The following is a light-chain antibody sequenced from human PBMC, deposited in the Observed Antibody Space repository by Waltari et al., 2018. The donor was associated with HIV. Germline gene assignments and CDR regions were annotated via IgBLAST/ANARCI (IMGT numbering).Light chain of an antibody. J-gene: IGLJ2*01. CDR2: SDD. Sequence: QSVLTQPPSASGTPGQRVTITCSGTTYTIGTTSVNWSHQLPGTAPKLLIFSDDQRPSGVPDRFSGSKSGTSASLTISGLQSEDEGDYYCAAWDDSLSEPYVLFGGGTRLTVL. CDR3: AAWDDSLSEPYVL. CDR1: TYTIGTTS. V-gene: IGLV1-44*01.